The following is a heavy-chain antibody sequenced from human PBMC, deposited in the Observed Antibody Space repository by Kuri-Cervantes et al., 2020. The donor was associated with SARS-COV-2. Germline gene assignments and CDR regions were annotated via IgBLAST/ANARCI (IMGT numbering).Heavy chain of an antibody. Sequence: SETLSLTCAVYGGSFSGYHWSWIRQPPGKGLEWIGEINHSGSTNYNPSLKSRVTISVDTSKNQFSLRLSSVTAADTAVYYCARLSDSSSWYCDYWGQGTLVTVSS. V-gene: IGHV4-34*01. D-gene: IGHD6-13*01. CDR1: GGSFSGYH. CDR3: ARLSDSSSWYCDY. CDR2: INHSGST. J-gene: IGHJ4*02.